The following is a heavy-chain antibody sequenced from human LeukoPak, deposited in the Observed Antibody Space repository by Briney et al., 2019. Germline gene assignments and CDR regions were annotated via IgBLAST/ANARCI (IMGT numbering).Heavy chain of an antibody. J-gene: IGHJ3*02. Sequence: PGGTLRLSCAASGFTFSSYGMSWVRQAPGKGLEWVSAISGSGGSTFYADSVKGRFTISRDNSKNTLYLQLNSLRAEDTALYYCAKVSEADATIVSAFDIWGQGTMVTVSS. CDR1: GFTFSSYG. CDR2: ISGSGGST. V-gene: IGHV3-23*01. D-gene: IGHD1-26*01. CDR3: AKVSEADATIVSAFDI.